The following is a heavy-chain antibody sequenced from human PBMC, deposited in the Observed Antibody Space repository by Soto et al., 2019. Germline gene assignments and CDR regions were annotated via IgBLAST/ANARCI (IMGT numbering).Heavy chain of an antibody. V-gene: IGHV1-3*01. CDR3: ARDQSGIGYYVDWFDP. D-gene: IGHD3-10*02. Sequence: QGHLVQSGAEVKKPGASVKVSCKASGYIFNSHAMHWVRQAPGQRLEWMGWINAGNGNTYYSQNLKDRVTFTRDTIATTVFMELTSLTSEDTAVYYCARDQSGIGYYVDWFDPWGQGTLVTVSS. CDR1: GYIFNSHA. J-gene: IGHJ5*02. CDR2: INAGNGNT.